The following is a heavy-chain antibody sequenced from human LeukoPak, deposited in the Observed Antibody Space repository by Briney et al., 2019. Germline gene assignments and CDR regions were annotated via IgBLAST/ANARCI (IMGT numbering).Heavy chain of an antibody. CDR1: GGSVSSNNW. Sequence: SGTLSLTCTVSGGSVSSNNWWSWVRQPPGKGRGWFGEVLHSGSTNSNPSLKSRVTMSIDKSKNQYSLKLTSVTAADTAVYYCATYYDSIGYRFDYWGQGTLVTVSS. D-gene: IGHD3-22*01. CDR3: ATYYDSIGYRFDY. J-gene: IGHJ4*01. V-gene: IGHV4-4*02. CDR2: VLHSGST.